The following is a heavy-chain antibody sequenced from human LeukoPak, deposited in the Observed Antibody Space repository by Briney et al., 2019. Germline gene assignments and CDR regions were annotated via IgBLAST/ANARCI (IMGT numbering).Heavy chain of an antibody. CDR2: LSWNSDNI. J-gene: IGHJ5*02. CDR3: AKDTFSWSNCHQNWFDP. Sequence: GGSLRLSCAASGFTFDDYAMHWVRQAPGKGLEWVSSLSWNSDNIGYADSVKGRFTISGDNTKNSLYLQMNSLRVEDTALYYCAKDTFSWSNCHQNWFDPWGQGTLVTVSS. V-gene: IGHV3-9*01. CDR1: GFTFDDYA. D-gene: IGHD3-3*01.